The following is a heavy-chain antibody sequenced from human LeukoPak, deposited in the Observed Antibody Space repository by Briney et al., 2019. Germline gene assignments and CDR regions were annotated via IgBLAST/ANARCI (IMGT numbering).Heavy chain of an antibody. CDR3: ARDFGGYGNFDY. Sequence: SETLSLTCTVSGGSISSHYWSWIRQPPGKGLEWIGYIYYSGSTNYNPSLKSRVTISVDTSKNQFSLKLSPVTAADTAVYYCARDFGGYGNFDYWGQGTLVTVSS. CDR1: GGSISSHY. D-gene: IGHD3-16*01. CDR2: IYYSGST. V-gene: IGHV4-59*11. J-gene: IGHJ4*02.